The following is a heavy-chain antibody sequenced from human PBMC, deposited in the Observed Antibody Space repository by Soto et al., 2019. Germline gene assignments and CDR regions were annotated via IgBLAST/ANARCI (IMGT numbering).Heavy chain of an antibody. CDR1: GFTFSSYA. CDR2: ISGSGGST. D-gene: IGHD3-3*01. CDR3: AKVRNLFEWFSYGTEEDYYYYYMDV. J-gene: IGHJ6*03. Sequence: PGGSLRLSCAASGFTFSSYAMSWVRQAPGKGLEWVSAISGSGGSTYYADSVKGRFTISRDNSKNTLYLQMNSLRAEDTAVYYYAKVRNLFEWFSYGTEEDYYYYYMDVWGKGTTVTVSS. V-gene: IGHV3-23*01.